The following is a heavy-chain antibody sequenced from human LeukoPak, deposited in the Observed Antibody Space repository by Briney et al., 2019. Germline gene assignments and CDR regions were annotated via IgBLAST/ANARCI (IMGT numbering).Heavy chain of an antibody. Sequence: GGSLRLSCAASGFTFSSYAMHWVRQAPGKGLEWVAVISYDGSNKYYADSVKGRFTISRDNSKNTLYLQMNSLRAEDTAVYYCARDGASRGYSSGWPLDYWGQGTLVTVSS. CDR3: ARDGASRGYSSGWPLDY. D-gene: IGHD6-19*01. CDR2: ISYDGSNK. V-gene: IGHV3-30-3*01. CDR1: GFTFSSYA. J-gene: IGHJ4*02.